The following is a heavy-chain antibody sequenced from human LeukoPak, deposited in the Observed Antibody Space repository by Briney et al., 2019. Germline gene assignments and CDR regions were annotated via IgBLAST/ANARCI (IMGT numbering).Heavy chain of an antibody. D-gene: IGHD1-14*01. Sequence: GGSLRLSCAASGFTFSNAWMNWVRQAPGKGLEWVGRSRNKANNYKAEYAASVKGRFSISRDDSKSSLFLHMTSLQKDDTATYYCARERAAGAIDYWGQGTLVTVSS. CDR1: GFTFSNAW. J-gene: IGHJ4*02. CDR2: SRNKANNYKA. V-gene: IGHV3-72*01. CDR3: ARERAAGAIDY.